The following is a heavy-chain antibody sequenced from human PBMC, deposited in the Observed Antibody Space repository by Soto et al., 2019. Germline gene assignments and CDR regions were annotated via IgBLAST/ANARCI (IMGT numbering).Heavy chain of an antibody. V-gene: IGHV3-11*06. J-gene: IGHJ6*02. Sequence: PGGSLRLSCVGSGFGFSDYYISWVRQAPGKGREWIAHISGGNGFTNYAASVRGRFTISRDNAKRSLHLQMNSLRADDTAVYYCARDPHYSGSVSYTSRYYSYPMDVWGQGTTVTVSS. CDR1: GFGFSDYY. CDR3: ARDPHYSGSVSYTSRYYSYPMDV. D-gene: IGHD3-10*01. CDR2: ISGGNGFT.